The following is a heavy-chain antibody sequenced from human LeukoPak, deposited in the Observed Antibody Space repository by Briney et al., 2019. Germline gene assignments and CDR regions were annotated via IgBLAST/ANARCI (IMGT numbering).Heavy chain of an antibody. J-gene: IGHJ4*02. CDR3: AKGVFYDFWSGYHH. Sequence: GGSLRLSCAASGFTFDDYTMHWVRQAPGKGLEWVSLISWDGGSTYYADSVKGRFTISRDNSKNSLYLQMNSLRTEDTALYYCAKGVFYDFWSGYHHWGQGTLVTVSS. CDR2: ISWDGGST. CDR1: GFTFDDYT. V-gene: IGHV3-43*01. D-gene: IGHD3-3*01.